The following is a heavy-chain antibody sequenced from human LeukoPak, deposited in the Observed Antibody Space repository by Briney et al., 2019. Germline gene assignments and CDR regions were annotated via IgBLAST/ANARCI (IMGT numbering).Heavy chain of an antibody. J-gene: IGHJ4*02. CDR2: ISYDGSYK. CDR3: AKLEQQHYYFAY. Sequence: GRSLRRSCAASAFTFSSYAMHWVGQAPGKGLEGVVFISYDGSYKYYADSVKGRFTISRDNSKNTLYLQMNSLRTEDTAVYYCAKLEQQHYYFAYWGQGTLVTVSS. V-gene: IGHV3-30*18. CDR1: AFTFSSYA. D-gene: IGHD6-13*01.